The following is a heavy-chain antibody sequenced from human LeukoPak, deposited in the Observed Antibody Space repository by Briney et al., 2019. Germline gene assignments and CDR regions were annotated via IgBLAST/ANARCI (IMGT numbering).Heavy chain of an antibody. Sequence: PGGSLRLSCAASGFTFSDYYMSWIRQAPGKGLECVSYIRGSGSDIYYADSVKGRFTISRDNAQNSLYLQMNSLRAEDTAIYYCVRDRGTYRPIDYWGQGTLVTVSS. CDR1: GFTFSDYY. D-gene: IGHD1-26*01. J-gene: IGHJ4*02. CDR2: IRGSGSDI. V-gene: IGHV3-11*01. CDR3: VRDRGTYRPIDY.